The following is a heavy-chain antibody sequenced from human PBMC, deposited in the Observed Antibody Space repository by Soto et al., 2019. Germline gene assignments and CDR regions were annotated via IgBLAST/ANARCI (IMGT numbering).Heavy chain of an antibody. D-gene: IGHD1-26*01. CDR1: GFTFISYS. CDR2: ISSSSSTI. Sequence: GGSLRLSCAASGFTFISYSMNWVRQAPGKGLEWVSYISSSSSTIYYADSVKGRFTISRDNAQNSMYLQMNSLRDEDTAVYYCARGVGLAYYYYGMDVWGQGTTVTVSS. J-gene: IGHJ6*02. CDR3: ARGVGLAYYYYGMDV. V-gene: IGHV3-48*02.